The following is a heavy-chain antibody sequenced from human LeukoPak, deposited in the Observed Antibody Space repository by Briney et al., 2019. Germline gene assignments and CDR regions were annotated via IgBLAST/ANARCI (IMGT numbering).Heavy chain of an antibody. CDR2: ISGSGGST. V-gene: IGHV3-23*01. CDR1: GFTFSSYA. Sequence: PGGSLRLSCAASGFTFSSYAMSWVRQAPGKGLEWVSAISGSGGSTYYADSVKGRFTISRDNSKNTLYLQMNSLRAEDTAVYYCAKKPYYDFWSGYINYFDYWGQGTLVTVSS. J-gene: IGHJ4*02. CDR3: AKKPYYDFWSGYINYFDY. D-gene: IGHD3-3*01.